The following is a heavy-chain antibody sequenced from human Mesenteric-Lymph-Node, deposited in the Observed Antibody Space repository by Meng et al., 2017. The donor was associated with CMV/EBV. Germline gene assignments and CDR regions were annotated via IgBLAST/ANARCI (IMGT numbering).Heavy chain of an antibody. V-gene: IGHV3-11*01. J-gene: IGHJ5*02. CDR2: ISSSGSTI. CDR3: ARDSNIFTAAAGMGWFDP. Sequence: GESLKISCAASGFTFSDYYMSWIRQAPGKGLEWVSYISSSGSTIYYADSVKGRFTISRDNAKNSLYLQMNSLRAEDTAVYYCARDSNIFTAAAGMGWFDPWGQGTLVTVSS. CDR1: GFTFSDYY. D-gene: IGHD6-13*01.